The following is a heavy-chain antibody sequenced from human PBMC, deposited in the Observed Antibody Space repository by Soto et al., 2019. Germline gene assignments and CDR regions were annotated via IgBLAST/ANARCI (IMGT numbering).Heavy chain of an antibody. D-gene: IGHD3-10*01. V-gene: IGHV4-31*03. Sequence: SETLSLTCTVSGGSISSGGYYWSSIRQHPGKGLEWIGYIYYSGSTSYHPSLKSRVTISVDTSKNQFSLKLSSVTAADTAVYCCASRKKYGSGFSWGQGTLVTVSS. CDR2: IYYSGST. CDR1: GGSISSGGYY. J-gene: IGHJ5*02. CDR3: ASRKKYGSGFS.